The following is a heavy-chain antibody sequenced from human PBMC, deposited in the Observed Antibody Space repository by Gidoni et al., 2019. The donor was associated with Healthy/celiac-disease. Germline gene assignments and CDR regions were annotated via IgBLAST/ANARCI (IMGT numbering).Heavy chain of an antibody. J-gene: IGHJ4*02. CDR3: ARVGCTNGVCFLFDY. Sequence: EVQLVESGGGLVKPGGSLRLSCAASGFTFSSYSMNWVRQAPGKGLGWVSSISSSSSYIYYADSVKGRFTISRDNAKNSLYLQMNSLRAEDTAVYYCARVGCTNGVCFLFDYWGQGTLVTVSS. CDR1: GFTFSSYS. V-gene: IGHV3-21*01. CDR2: ISSSSSYI. D-gene: IGHD2-8*01.